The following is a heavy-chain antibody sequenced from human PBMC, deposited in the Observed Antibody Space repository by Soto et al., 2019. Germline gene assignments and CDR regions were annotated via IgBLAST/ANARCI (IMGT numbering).Heavy chain of an antibody. V-gene: IGHV1-18*01. Sequence: QVQLVQSGAEVKKPGASVKVSCKASGYTFTSYGISWVRQAPGQGLERMGWISAYNGNTNYPQKLQDRVTMTTDTTTSTAYMELRSLRSDDTAVYYCASMLGYCSSTSCYEDDAFDIWGQGTMVTVSS. CDR1: GYTFTSYG. CDR2: ISAYNGNT. J-gene: IGHJ3*02. CDR3: ASMLGYCSSTSCYEDDAFDI. D-gene: IGHD2-2*01.